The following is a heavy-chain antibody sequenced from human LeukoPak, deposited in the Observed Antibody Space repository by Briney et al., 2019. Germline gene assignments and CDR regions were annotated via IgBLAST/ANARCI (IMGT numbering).Heavy chain of an antibody. CDR1: GDSITSGSSY. Sequence: SQTLSLTCTVSGDSITSGSSYWSWIRQPAGKGLEWIGRIYTTGSTNYNPFLKSRVTISVDTSKNQFSLKLSSVTAADTAVYFCARGHYSSVWYWYFDLWGRGTLVTVSS. V-gene: IGHV4-61*02. CDR2: IYTTGST. D-gene: IGHD6-19*01. J-gene: IGHJ2*01. CDR3: ARGHYSSVWYWYFDL.